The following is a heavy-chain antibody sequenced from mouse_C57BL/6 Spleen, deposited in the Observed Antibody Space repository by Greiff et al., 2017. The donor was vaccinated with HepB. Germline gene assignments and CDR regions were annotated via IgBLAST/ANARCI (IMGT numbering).Heavy chain of an antibody. J-gene: IGHJ2*01. CDR2: IDPETGGT. CDR3: TRSLYYYGSSPYFFDY. Sequence: QVQLQQSGAELVRPGASVTLSCKASGYTFTDYEIHWVKQTPVHGLEWIGAIDPETGGTAYNQKFKGKAILTADKSSSTAYMELRSLTSEDSAVYYCTRSLYYYGSSPYFFDYWGQGTTLTVSS. V-gene: IGHV1-15*01. CDR1: GYTFTDYE. D-gene: IGHD1-1*01.